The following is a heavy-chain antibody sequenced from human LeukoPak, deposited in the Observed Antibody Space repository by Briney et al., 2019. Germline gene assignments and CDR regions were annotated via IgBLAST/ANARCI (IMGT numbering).Heavy chain of an antibody. J-gene: IGHJ4*02. Sequence: PSETLSLTCAVYGGSFSGYYWGWIRQPPGKGLEWIGSIYYSGNTHYNPSLKSRVTISVDTSKNQFSLNLKYVTAADTAVYYCVRHPTFSSGWYVDYWGQGTLVTVSS. V-gene: IGHV4-39*01. CDR2: IYYSGNT. CDR1: GGSFSGYY. D-gene: IGHD6-19*01. CDR3: VRHPTFSSGWYVDY.